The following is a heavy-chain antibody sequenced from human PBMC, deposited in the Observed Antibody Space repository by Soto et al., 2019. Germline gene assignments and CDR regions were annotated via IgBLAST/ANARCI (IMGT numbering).Heavy chain of an antibody. CDR2: ISAYNGNT. CDR1: GYTFTSYG. CDR3: AAGSEGYDFWSGYLRLGAFDI. J-gene: IGHJ3*02. Sequence: GASVKVSCKASGYTFTSYGISWVRQAPGQGLEWMGWISAYNGNTNYAQKLQGRVTMTTDTSTSTAYMELRSLRSEDTAVYYCAAGSEGYDFWSGYLRLGAFDIWGQGTMVTVSS. D-gene: IGHD3-3*01. V-gene: IGHV1-18*01.